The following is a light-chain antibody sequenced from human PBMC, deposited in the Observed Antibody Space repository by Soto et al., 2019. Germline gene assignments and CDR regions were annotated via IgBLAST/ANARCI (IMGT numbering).Light chain of an antibody. J-gene: IGKJ1*01. V-gene: IGKV3-15*01. Sequence: EIVMTQSPATLSVSPGERATLSCRASQSVSSNLAWYQQKPGQAPRLLIYGASNRATCIPARFSGSGSGTEFTLSISSLQSEDFAVYYCQQDNNWPPWTFGQGTKVEIK. CDR3: QQDNNWPPWT. CDR1: QSVSSN. CDR2: GAS.